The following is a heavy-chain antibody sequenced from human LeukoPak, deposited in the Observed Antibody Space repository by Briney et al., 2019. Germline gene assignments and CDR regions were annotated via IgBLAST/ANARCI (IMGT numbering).Heavy chain of an antibody. D-gene: IGHD4-17*01. J-gene: IGHJ3*02. Sequence: KTGGSLRLSCAASGFTFSSYSMNWVRQAPGKGLEWVSSISSSSSYIYYADSVKGRFTISRDNAKNSLYLQMNSLRAEDTAVYYCARVSRVKSAFDIWGQGTMVTVSS. V-gene: IGHV3-21*01. CDR2: ISSSSSYI. CDR3: ARVSRVKSAFDI. CDR1: GFTFSSYS.